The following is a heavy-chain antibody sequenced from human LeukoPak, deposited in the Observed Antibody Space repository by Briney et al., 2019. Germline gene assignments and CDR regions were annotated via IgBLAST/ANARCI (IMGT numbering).Heavy chain of an antibody. D-gene: IGHD2-2*01. J-gene: IGHJ4*02. CDR2: ISSSGNT. CDR3: ARIQSSSSPFDY. CDR1: GGSISTGRYY. Sequence: SETLSLTCTVSGGSISTGRYYWGWVRQPPGKGLEWIGSISSSGNTYSSVSLKSRGTISVDTSKNQFSLRLSSVTAADTAVYYWARIQSSSSPFDYWGQGTLVTVSS. V-gene: IGHV4-39*07.